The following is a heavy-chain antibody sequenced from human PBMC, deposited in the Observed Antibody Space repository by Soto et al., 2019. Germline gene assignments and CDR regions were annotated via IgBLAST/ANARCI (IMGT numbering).Heavy chain of an antibody. V-gene: IGHV1-69*13. Sequence: ASVKVSCKASGGTFSSYAISWVRQAPGQGLEWMGGIIPIFGTANYAQKFQGRVTITADESTSTAYMELSSLRSEDTAVYYCARDTYYYGSGSYSYGMDVWGQGTTVTVSS. CDR3: ARDTYYYGSGSYSYGMDV. D-gene: IGHD3-10*01. CDR2: IIPIFGTA. CDR1: GGTFSSYA. J-gene: IGHJ6*02.